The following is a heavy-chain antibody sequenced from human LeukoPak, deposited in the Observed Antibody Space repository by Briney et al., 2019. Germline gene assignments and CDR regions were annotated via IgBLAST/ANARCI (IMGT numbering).Heavy chain of an antibody. J-gene: IGHJ6*03. Sequence: PGGSLRLSCAASGFTFSSYGRHWVRQAPDKGLEWVAFIRYDGSNKYYADSVKGRFTISRDNSKNTLYLQVNSLRAEDTAVYYCAKVEYGGNSSFYYYYYYMDVWGKGTTVTVSS. CDR3: AKVEYGGNSSFYYYYYYMDV. D-gene: IGHD4-23*01. V-gene: IGHV3-30*02. CDR2: IRYDGSNK. CDR1: GFTFSSYG.